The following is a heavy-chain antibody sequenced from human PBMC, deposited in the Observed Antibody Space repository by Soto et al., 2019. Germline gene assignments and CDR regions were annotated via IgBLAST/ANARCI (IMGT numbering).Heavy chain of an antibody. CDR2: IAQDGSQT. D-gene: IGHD2-2*01. J-gene: IGHJ4*02. V-gene: IGHV3-7*01. CDR3: STMRRGSPDDY. Sequence: EAQLVESGGGLVQPGGSLRLSCAASGFAFTTYWMGWVRQAPGRGLECLANIAQDGSQTYYVDSVKGRFTISRDNAKNSLFLQMNSLRADDTAVYSCSTMRRGSPDDYWGLGTLVTVSS. CDR1: GFAFTTYW.